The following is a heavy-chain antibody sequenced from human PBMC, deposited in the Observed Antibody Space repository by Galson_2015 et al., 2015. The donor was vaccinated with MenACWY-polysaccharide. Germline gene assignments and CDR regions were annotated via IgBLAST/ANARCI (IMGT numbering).Heavy chain of an antibody. CDR1: GFTFSNYA. J-gene: IGHJ6*02. D-gene: IGHD4/OR15-4a*01. CDR2: INGSGSTT. V-gene: IGHV3-23*01. Sequence: SLRLSCAASGFTFSNYAMSWVRQAPGNGLDWVSAINGSGSTTYYADSVKGRFAISRDNSKNALYPQMSSLRAEDTAVYYCAKRAPMVTSLFYGMDVWGQGTTVTVSS. CDR3: AKRAPMVTSLFYGMDV.